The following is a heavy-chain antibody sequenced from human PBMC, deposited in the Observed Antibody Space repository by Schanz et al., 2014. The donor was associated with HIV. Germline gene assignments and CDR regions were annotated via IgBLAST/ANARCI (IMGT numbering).Heavy chain of an antibody. V-gene: IGHV3-11*04. Sequence: VQLVESGGGLIQRGGSLRLSCAASGFTFNDYYMTWIRQAPGKGLEWVSYISDTGTTTYYADSVNGRFTISRDNAKNSMFLQMNSLRGEDTAVYHRASVGVGGWGQGTLVAVSS. D-gene: IGHD2-21*01. CDR3: ASVGVGG. J-gene: IGHJ4*02. CDR2: ISDTGTTT. CDR1: GFTFNDYY.